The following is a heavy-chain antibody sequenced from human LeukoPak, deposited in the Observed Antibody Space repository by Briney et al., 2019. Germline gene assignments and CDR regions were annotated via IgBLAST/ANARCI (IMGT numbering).Heavy chain of an antibody. J-gene: IGHJ4*02. D-gene: IGHD6-19*01. CDR1: GGSISSGGYY. CDR2: INHSGST. Sequence: SETLSLTCTVSGGSISSGGYYWSWIRQPPGKGLEWIGEINHSGSTNYNPSLKSRVTISVDTSKNQFSLKLSSVTAADTAVYYCARGPVGIAVAGTPDYWGQGTLVTVSS. CDR3: ARGPVGIAVAGTPDY. V-gene: IGHV4-39*07.